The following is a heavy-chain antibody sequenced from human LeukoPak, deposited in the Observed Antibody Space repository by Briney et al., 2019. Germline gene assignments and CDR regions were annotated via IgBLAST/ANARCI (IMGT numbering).Heavy chain of an antibody. D-gene: IGHD2-2*02. J-gene: IGHJ4*02. V-gene: IGHV3-23*01. Sequence: PGGSLRLSCAASGFTFSSYAKSWVRQAPGKGLEWVSAISGSGGSTYYADSVKGRFTISRDNSKNTLYLQMNSLRAEDTAVYYCANAAGYCSSTSCYTALDYWGQGTLVTVSS. CDR3: ANAAGYCSSTSCYTALDY. CDR1: GFTFSSYA. CDR2: ISGSGGST.